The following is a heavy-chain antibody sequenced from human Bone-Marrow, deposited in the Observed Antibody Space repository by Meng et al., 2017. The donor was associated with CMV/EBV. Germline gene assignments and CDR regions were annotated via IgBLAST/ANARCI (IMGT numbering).Heavy chain of an antibody. Sequence: GGSLRLSCAASGFTFDDYAMHWVRQAPGKGLEWVSGISWNSGSIGYADSVKGRFTISRDNAKNSLYLQMNSLRAEDTAVYYCARDGVVPAAYPGEYWGQGTLVTVSS. D-gene: IGHD2-2*01. CDR2: ISWNSGSI. CDR3: ARDGVVPAAYPGEY. CDR1: GFTFDDYA. V-gene: IGHV3-9*01. J-gene: IGHJ4*02.